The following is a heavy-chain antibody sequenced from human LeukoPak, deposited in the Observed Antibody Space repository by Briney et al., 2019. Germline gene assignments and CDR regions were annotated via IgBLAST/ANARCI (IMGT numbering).Heavy chain of an antibody. CDR1: AGSISSRDYY. D-gene: IGHD5-18*01. CDR2: IYYSGST. CDR3: AREFAAMVFFDY. Sequence: SQTLSLTCTVSAGSISSRDYYWSWIRQPPGKGLEWIGYIYYSGSTYYNPSLKSRVTISVDTSKNQFSLKLSSVTAADTAVYYCAREFAAMVFFDYWGQGTLVTVSS. J-gene: IGHJ4*02. V-gene: IGHV4-30-4*08.